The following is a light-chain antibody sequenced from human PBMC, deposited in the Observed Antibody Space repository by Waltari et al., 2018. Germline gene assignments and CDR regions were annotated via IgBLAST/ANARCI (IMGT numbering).Light chain of an antibody. CDR2: DTS. CDR1: QSITNY. V-gene: IGKV3-11*01. J-gene: IGKJ4*01. Sequence: DIVLTQSQATLSLSPGERPPLSARASQSITNYLAWYQQKPGQAPRLLIYDTSSRATGIPARFSGSGFGTDFTLTISSLEPEDFAVYYCQQRRDWPLTFGGGTKVEIK. CDR3: QQRRDWPLT.